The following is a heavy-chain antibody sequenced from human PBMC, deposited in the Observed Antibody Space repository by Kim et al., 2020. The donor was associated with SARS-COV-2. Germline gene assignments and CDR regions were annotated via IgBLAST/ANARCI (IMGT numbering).Heavy chain of an antibody. CDR3: ARDRGGSTSSYGMDV. D-gene: IGHD2-2*01. V-gene: IGHV3-7*01. J-gene: IGHJ6*02. Sequence: DSVKGRSTISRDNAKNSLYLQMSNLTAEDTALYYCARDRGGSTSSYGMDVWGPGATVTVSS.